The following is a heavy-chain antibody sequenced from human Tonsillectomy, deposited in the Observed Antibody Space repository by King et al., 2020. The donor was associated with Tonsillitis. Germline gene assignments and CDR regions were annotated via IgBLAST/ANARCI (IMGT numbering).Heavy chain of an antibody. J-gene: IGHJ4*02. Sequence: QVQLQESGPGLVKPSGTLSLTCAVSGGSISSSNWWSWVRQPPGKGLEWIGEIYHSGSTNYNPSLKSRVTISVDKSENHFSLKLNSVTAADTAVYYCAVIPLGYPNNWDSCFDHRGQETLVPVPA. CDR2: IYHSGST. V-gene: IGHV4-4*02. D-gene: IGHD1-1*01. CDR3: AVIPLGYPNNWDSCFDH. CDR1: GGSISSSNW.